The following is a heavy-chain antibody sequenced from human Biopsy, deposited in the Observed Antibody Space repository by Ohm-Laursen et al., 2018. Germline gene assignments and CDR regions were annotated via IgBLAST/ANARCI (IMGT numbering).Heavy chain of an antibody. J-gene: IGHJ4*02. CDR2: IYYTGST. V-gene: IGHV4-59*01. CDR3: ARDSRGGHLNTTLITGKNLDS. CDR1: RDSISNYY. D-gene: IGHD3-16*01. Sequence: SQTLSLTWTVSRDSISNYYWTWIRQSPGKGLEWIGYIYYTGSTNYNPSVKSRVTISVDTSKNQFSLKLNSVTAADTAVYFCARDSRGGHLNTTLITGKNLDSWGQGILVIVSS.